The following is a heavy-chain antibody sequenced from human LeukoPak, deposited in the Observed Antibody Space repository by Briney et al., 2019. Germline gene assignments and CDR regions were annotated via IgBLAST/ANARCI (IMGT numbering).Heavy chain of an antibody. J-gene: IGHJ4*02. V-gene: IGHV4-34*01. D-gene: IGHD6-13*01. Sequence: SETLSLTCAVYGGSFSGYYWSWIRQPPGKGLEWIGEINHSGSTNYNPSLKSRVTISVDTSKNQFSLKLSSVTAEDTAIYYCARAGSISWYDYWGQGTLVTVSS. CDR1: GGSFSGYY. CDR3: ARAGSISWYDY. CDR2: INHSGST.